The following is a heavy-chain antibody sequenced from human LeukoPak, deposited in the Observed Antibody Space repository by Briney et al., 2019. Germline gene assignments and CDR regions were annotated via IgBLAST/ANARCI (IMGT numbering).Heavy chain of an antibody. D-gene: IGHD6-13*01. Sequence: PSETLSLTCTVSSGSISTSNYYWGWVRQPPGRALEWIGNIFYSGSTYYSPSLKSRVTISLDTSKNQFSLKLSSVTAADTALYYCARAKITAADIDRPFDPWGQGTLVTVSS. CDR2: IFYSGST. CDR3: ARAKITAADIDRPFDP. CDR1: SGSISTSNYY. V-gene: IGHV4-39*07. J-gene: IGHJ5*02.